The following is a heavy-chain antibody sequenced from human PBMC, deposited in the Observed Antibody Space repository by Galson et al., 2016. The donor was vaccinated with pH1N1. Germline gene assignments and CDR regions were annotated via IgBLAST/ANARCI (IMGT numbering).Heavy chain of an antibody. D-gene: IGHD6-13*01. CDR2: IGSSGNV. CDR1: GFTLSDYY. J-gene: IGHJ4*02. CDR3: AREWGIGAAGPLDS. V-gene: IGHV3-11*01. Sequence: SLRLSCAASGFTLSDYYMNWIRETPERGLEWLSSIGSSGNVAYADSVKGRFTISRDNAQNSLLLQMDSLRVDETALSYCAREWGIGAAGPLDSWGQGALVIVSS.